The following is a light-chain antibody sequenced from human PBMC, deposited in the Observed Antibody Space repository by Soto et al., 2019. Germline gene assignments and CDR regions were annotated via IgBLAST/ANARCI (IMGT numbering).Light chain of an antibody. V-gene: IGKV1-5*03. CDR1: QSISSW. Sequence: DIQMTQSPSTLSASVGDRVTITCRASQSISSWLAWYQQKPGKAPKLLIYNASSLESGVPSSFSGSGSGTELTLTISSLQPDDFASYYYQQYSNYWTFGQGTKVEIK. CDR2: NAS. J-gene: IGKJ1*01. CDR3: QQYSNYWT.